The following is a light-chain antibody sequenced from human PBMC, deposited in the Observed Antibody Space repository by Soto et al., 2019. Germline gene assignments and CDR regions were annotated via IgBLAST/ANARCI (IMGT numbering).Light chain of an antibody. J-gene: IGKJ1*01. V-gene: IGKV1-8*01. Sequence: AIRMTQSPSSFSASTGDRVTITCRARQGISSYLAWYQQKPGKAPKLLLYAASTLQSGVPSRFSGSGSGTDFTLTISCLQSEDFATYYCQQYYSYPRTFGQGTQVEIK. CDR2: AAS. CDR1: QGISSY. CDR3: QQYYSYPRT.